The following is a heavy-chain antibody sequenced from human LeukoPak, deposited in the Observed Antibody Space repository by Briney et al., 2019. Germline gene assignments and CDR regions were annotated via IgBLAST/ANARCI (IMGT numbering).Heavy chain of an antibody. CDR3: ARSSWTGGYSYQVD. CDR2: IIPIFGTP. V-gene: IGHV1-69*13. CDR1: GGSFSSHA. Sequence: SVKVSCKASGGSFSSHAISWVRQAPGQGLEWMAGIIPIFGTPKYTQKFQGRVTITANESTSTAYMELSSLRSEDTAVYYCARSSWTGGYSYQVDWGQGTRVTVSS. J-gene: IGHJ4*02. D-gene: IGHD5-18*01.